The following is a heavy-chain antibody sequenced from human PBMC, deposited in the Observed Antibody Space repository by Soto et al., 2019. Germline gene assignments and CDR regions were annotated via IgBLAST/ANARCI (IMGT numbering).Heavy chain of an antibody. V-gene: IGHV3-21*01. J-gene: IGHJ6*02. CDR3: ARYDSSGGYWPYCYYGMDV. Sequence: EVQLVESGGGLVKPGGSLRLSCAASGFTFSTYSMNWVRQAPGKGLEWVSSISSSSSYIYYADSVKGRFTISRDNAKNSLCLQRNSLRAEDTAVNYGARYDSSGGYWPYCYYGMDVWGLGTTITVSS. CDR2: ISSSSSYI. D-gene: IGHD3-22*01. CDR1: GFTFSTYS.